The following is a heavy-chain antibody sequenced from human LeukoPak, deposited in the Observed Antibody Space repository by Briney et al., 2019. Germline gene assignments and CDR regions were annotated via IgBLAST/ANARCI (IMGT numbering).Heavy chain of an antibody. V-gene: IGHV1-69*02. CDR1: GGTFSSYT. Sequence: SVKVSCKASGGTFSSYTFTWMRQAPGQGLEWMGRIIPILAIADYAQKFQGRVTITADRSTSTAYMELSRLRTEDTAVYYCARARPFYYDSSGYYYDLGYWGQGTLVTVSS. D-gene: IGHD3-22*01. J-gene: IGHJ4*02. CDR2: IIPILAIA. CDR3: ARARPFYYDSSGYYYDLGY.